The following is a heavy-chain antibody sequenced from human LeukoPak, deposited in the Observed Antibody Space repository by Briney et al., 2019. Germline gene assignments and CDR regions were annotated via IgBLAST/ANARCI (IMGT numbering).Heavy chain of an antibody. CDR1: GFTFSSYA. CDR3: AKPPPDSSSWLFDS. D-gene: IGHD6-13*01. V-gene: IGHV3-23*01. Sequence: PGGSLRLSCAASGFTFSSYAMSWVRQAPGKGLEWVSTISGSGTSTYYADSVKGRFTISRDSSKNTLYLQMNSLRAEHTDVYYCAKPPPDSSSWLFDSWGQGTLVIVSS. J-gene: IGHJ4*02. CDR2: ISGSGTST.